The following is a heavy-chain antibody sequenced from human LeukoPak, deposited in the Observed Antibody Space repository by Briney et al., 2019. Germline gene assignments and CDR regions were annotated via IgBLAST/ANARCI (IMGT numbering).Heavy chain of an antibody. CDR3: ARHRTYYYDSSGYYYGPLDY. J-gene: IGHJ4*02. V-gene: IGHV5-51*01. D-gene: IGHD3-22*01. Sequence: RGESLKISCKGSGYSFTSYLIGWVRQMPGKGLEWMGIIYPGDSDTRYSPSFQGQVTISADKSISTAYLQWSSLKASDTAMYYCARHRTYYYDSSGYYYGPLDYWGQGTLVTVSS. CDR2: IYPGDSDT. CDR1: GYSFTSYL.